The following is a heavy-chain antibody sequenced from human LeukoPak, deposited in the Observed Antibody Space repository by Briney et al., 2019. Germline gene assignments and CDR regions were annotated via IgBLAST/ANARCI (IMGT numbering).Heavy chain of an antibody. CDR1: GGSISSYY. Sequence: SETLSLTCTVSGGSISSYYWSWIRQPPGKGLEWIGYIYHSGSTYYNPSLKSRVTISVDRSKNQFSLKLSSVTAADTAVYYCARGSIAAKAFDIWGQGTMVTVSS. J-gene: IGHJ3*02. CDR2: IYHSGST. CDR3: ARGSIAAKAFDI. V-gene: IGHV4-59*12. D-gene: IGHD6-6*01.